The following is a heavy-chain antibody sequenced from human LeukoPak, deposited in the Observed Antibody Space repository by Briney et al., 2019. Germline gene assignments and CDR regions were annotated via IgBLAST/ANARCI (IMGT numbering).Heavy chain of an antibody. J-gene: IGHJ6*02. CDR2: IKLDGSEK. CDR1: RFTFSSYW. Sequence: GGSLRLSCAASRFTFSSYWMSWVRQAPGKGLEWVDNIKLDGSEKSYVDSVKGRFTISRDNAKNSLYLQMNSLRVEDTAVYYCARDTWRAVAGTSTYYYTGMDAWGQGTTVTVSS. V-gene: IGHV3-7*03. D-gene: IGHD6-19*01. CDR3: ARDTWRAVAGTSTYYYTGMDA.